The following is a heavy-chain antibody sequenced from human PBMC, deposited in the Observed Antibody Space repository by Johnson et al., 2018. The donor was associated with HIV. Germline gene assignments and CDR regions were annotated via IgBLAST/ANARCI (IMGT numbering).Heavy chain of an antibody. Sequence: VQLVESGGGVVRPGGSLRLFCAASGFIFDDYGMSWVRQAPGKGLEWVSGINSDGSSTSYADSVKGLFTTSRDNAKNSLHLQMNSLRADETAVYYCASHYDSSVVDAFDIWGQGTKVTVSS. CDR3: ASHYDSSVVDAFDI. J-gene: IGHJ3*02. V-gene: IGHV3-20*04. CDR2: INSDGSST. D-gene: IGHD3-22*01. CDR1: GFIFDDYG.